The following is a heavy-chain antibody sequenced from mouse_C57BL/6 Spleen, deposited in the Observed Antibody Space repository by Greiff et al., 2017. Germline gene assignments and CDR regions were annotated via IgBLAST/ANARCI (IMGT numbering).Heavy chain of an antibody. J-gene: IGHJ1*03. V-gene: IGHV1-55*01. D-gene: IGHD1-1*01. CDR3: ARGNYESYWYFDV. Sequence: QVQLQQPGAELVKPGASVTMSCTASGYTFTSYWITWVKQRPVQGLEWIGDIYPGSGSTNYNEKFKSKATLTVDTSSSTAYMQLSSLTSEDSAVYYCARGNYESYWYFDVWGTGTTVTVSS. CDR2: IYPGSGST. CDR1: GYTFTSYW.